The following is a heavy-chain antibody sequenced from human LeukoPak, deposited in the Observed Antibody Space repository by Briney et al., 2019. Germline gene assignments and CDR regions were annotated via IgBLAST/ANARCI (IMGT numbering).Heavy chain of an antibody. CDR3: AREKGYCSSTSCPTLSGNWFDP. CDR2: IYYSGST. J-gene: IGHJ5*02. D-gene: IGHD2-2*01. V-gene: IGHV4-31*03. CDR1: GGSISSGGYY. Sequence: SETLSLTCTVSGGSISSGGYYWSWIRQHPGKGLEWIGYIYYSGSTYYNPSLKSRVTISVDTSKNQFSLKLSSVTAADTAVYYCAREKGYCSSTSCPTLSGNWFDPWGQGTLVTVSS.